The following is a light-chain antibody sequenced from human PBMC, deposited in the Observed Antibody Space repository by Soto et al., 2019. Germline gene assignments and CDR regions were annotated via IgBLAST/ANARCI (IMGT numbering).Light chain of an antibody. CDR3: QQYGSSIT. Sequence: EIVLTQSPGTLSLSPGERATLSCRASQSVSNNYLAWYQQKPGQAPRLLIYGESNRATGIPDRFSGSGSGTDFTLTISRLEPEDFAVYYRQQYGSSITFGQGTRLEIK. J-gene: IGKJ5*01. CDR1: QSVSNNY. V-gene: IGKV3-20*01. CDR2: GES.